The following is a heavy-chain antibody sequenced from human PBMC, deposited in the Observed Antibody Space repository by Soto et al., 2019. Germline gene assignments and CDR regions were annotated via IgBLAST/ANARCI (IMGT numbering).Heavy chain of an antibody. V-gene: IGHV4-59*01. D-gene: IGHD1-26*01. CDR1: GGSISSYY. CDR2: IYYSGST. Sequence: PSETLSLTCTVSGGSISSYYWSWIRQPPGKGLEWIGYIYYSGSTNYNPSLKSRVTISVDTSKNQFSLKLSSVTAADTAVYYCAREDSGVYSTNYYGMDVWGQGTTVTVSS. J-gene: IGHJ6*02. CDR3: AREDSGVYSTNYYGMDV.